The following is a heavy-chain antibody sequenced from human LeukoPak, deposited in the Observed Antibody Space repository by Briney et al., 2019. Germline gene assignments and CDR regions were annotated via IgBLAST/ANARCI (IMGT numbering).Heavy chain of an antibody. Sequence: PSETLSLTCTVSGGSISSSSYYWGWIRQPPGKGLEWIGSIYYSGSTYYNPSLKSRVTISVDTSKNQFSLKLSSVTAADTAVYYCARGRRRYFDWSRKIWFDYWGQGTLVTVSS. D-gene: IGHD3-9*01. J-gene: IGHJ4*02. V-gene: IGHV4-39*01. CDR1: GGSISSSSYY. CDR2: IYYSGST. CDR3: ARGRRRYFDWSRKIWFDY.